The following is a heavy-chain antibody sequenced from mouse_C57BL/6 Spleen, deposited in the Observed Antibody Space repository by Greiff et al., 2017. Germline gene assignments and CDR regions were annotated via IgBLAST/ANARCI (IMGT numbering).Heavy chain of an antibody. CDR1: GYTFTSYW. D-gene: IGHD1-1*01. V-gene: IGHV1-52*01. CDR3: ARSITTVVEDYAMDY. Sequence: QVQLQQPGAELVRPGSSVKLSCKASGYTFTSYWMHWVKQRPIQGLEWIGNIDPSDSETHYNQKFKDKATLTVDKSSSTAYMQLSSLTSEDSAVYYWARSITTVVEDYAMDYWGQGTSVTVSS. J-gene: IGHJ4*01. CDR2: IDPSDSET.